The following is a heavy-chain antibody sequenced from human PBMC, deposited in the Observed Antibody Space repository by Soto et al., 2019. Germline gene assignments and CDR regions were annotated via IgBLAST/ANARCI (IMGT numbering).Heavy chain of an antibody. CDR2: INPSGGST. V-gene: IGHV1-46*03. J-gene: IGHJ6*03. CDR3: GRSHYQLLGNYYYYYMDV. D-gene: IGHD2-2*01. CDR1: GYTFTSYY. Sequence: ASVKDSCTASGYTFTSYYMHWVRQAPGQGLEWMGIINPSGGSTSYAQKFQGRVTMTRDTSTSTVYMELSSLRSVDTAVSYSGRSHYQLLGNYYYYYMDVWGKGTSVAVSS.